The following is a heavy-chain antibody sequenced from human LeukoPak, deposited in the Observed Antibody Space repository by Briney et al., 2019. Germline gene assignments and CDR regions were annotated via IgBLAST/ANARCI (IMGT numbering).Heavy chain of an antibody. Sequence: PGGSLRLSCAASGFTVSSNYMSWVRQAPGKGLEWVSVIYSGGSTYYADSVKGRFTISRDNSKNTLYLQMNSLRAEDTAVYYCARPDYGDPLTHAFDIWGQGTMVTVSS. D-gene: IGHD4-17*01. V-gene: IGHV3-66*01. CDR1: GFTVSSNY. J-gene: IGHJ3*02. CDR2: IYSGGST. CDR3: ARPDYGDPLTHAFDI.